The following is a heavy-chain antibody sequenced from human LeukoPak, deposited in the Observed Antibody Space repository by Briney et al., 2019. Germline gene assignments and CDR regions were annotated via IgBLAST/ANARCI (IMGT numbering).Heavy chain of an antibody. J-gene: IGHJ5*02. D-gene: IGHD6-13*01. CDR3: ARHKKIAAAGDNWFDP. V-gene: IGHV4-39*01. CDR2: INYGGRT. Sequence: PSGTPSLTRTVSVGSLSSGSFYWGCARHPTGRGREWIVSINYGGRTNYNPSLKRRVTISVDTSNHNFSLKLSTVTAADTAVYYCARHKKIAAAGDNWFDPWGQGTLVTVSS. CDR1: VGSLSSGSFY.